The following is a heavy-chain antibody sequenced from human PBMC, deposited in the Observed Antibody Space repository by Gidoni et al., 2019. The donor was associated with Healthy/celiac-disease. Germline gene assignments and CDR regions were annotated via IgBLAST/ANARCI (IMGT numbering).Heavy chain of an antibody. CDR2: TYYRSKWYD. CDR3: AREFPGSSGWFNWFDP. CDR1: GDSVSSNSAA. D-gene: IGHD6-19*01. J-gene: IGHJ5*02. V-gene: IGHV6-1*01. Sequence: QVQLQQSGPGLVKPSQTLSLTCAISGDSVSSNSAAWNWIRPSPSRGLEWLGRTYYRSKWYDDYAVSVKRRITITPDTSNNQFSLQLNSVTPEDTAVYYCAREFPGSSGWFNWFDPWGQGTLVTVSS.